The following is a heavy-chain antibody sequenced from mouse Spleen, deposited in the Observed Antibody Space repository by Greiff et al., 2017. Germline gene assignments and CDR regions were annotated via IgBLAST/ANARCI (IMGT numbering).Heavy chain of an antibody. Sequence: EVKLVESGGGLVKPGGSLKLSCAASGFTFSDYYMYWVRQTPEKRLEWVATISDGGSYTYYPDSVKGRFTISRDNAKNNLYLQMSSLKSEDTAMYYCARDGGMAYWGQGTLVPVSA. D-gene: IGHD2-3*01. V-gene: IGHV5-4*02. J-gene: IGHJ3*01. CDR3: ARDGGMAY. CDR1: GFTFSDYY. CDR2: ISDGGSYT.